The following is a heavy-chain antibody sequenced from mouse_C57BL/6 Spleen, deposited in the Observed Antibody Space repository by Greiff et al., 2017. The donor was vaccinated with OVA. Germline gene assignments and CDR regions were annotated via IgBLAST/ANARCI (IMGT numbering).Heavy chain of an antibody. CDR3: ARRDYGNAMDY. Sequence: DVMLVESGGGLVQPGGSLKLSCAASGFTFSDYYMYWVRQTPEKRLEWVAYISNGGGSTYYPDTVKGRFTISRDNAKNTLYLQMSRLKSEDTAMYYCARRDYGNAMDYWGQGTSVTVSS. D-gene: IGHD1-1*01. CDR2: ISNGGGST. CDR1: GFTFSDYY. J-gene: IGHJ4*01. V-gene: IGHV5-12*01.